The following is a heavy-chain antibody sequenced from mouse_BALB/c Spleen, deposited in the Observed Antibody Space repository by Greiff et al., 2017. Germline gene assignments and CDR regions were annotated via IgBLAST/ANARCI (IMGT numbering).Heavy chain of an antibody. J-gene: IGHJ4*01. Sequence: EVKLMESGGDLVKPGGSLKLSCAASGFTFSSYGMSWVRQTPDKRLEWVATISSGGSYTYYPDSVKGRFTISRDNAKNTLYLQMSSLKSEDTAMYYCAREEELYWGQGTSVTVSS. V-gene: IGHV5-6*01. CDR2: ISSGGSYT. CDR1: GFTFSSYG. CDR3: AREEELY.